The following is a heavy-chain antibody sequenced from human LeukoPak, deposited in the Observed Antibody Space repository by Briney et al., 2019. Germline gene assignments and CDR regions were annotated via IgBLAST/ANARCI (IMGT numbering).Heavy chain of an antibody. CDR3: ARGLDYFYDSNGYRFDD. CDR2: IYYSGST. D-gene: IGHD3-22*01. V-gene: IGHV4-31*03. Sequence: SQTLSLTCIVSGGSISSGGYYWNWIRQHPGKGLEWIGYIYYSGSTYYNPSLKSRLTISVDTSKNQFSLNLSSVTAADTAVYYCARGLDYFYDSNGYRFDDWGQGNLVTVSS. CDR1: GGSISSGGYY. J-gene: IGHJ4*02.